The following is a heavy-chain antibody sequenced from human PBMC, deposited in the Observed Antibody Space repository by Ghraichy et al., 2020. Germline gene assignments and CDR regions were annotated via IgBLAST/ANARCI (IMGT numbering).Heavy chain of an antibody. D-gene: IGHD1-26*01. Sequence: ASVKVSCKASGYTFTSYGISWVRQAPGQGLEWMGWISAYNGNTNYAQKLQGRVTMTTDTSTSTAYMELRSLRSDDTAVYYCARDYSGSYYYYYYYYMDVWGKGTTVTVSS. CDR1: GYTFTSYG. V-gene: IGHV1-18*01. J-gene: IGHJ6*03. CDR2: ISAYNGNT. CDR3: ARDYSGSYYYYYYYYMDV.